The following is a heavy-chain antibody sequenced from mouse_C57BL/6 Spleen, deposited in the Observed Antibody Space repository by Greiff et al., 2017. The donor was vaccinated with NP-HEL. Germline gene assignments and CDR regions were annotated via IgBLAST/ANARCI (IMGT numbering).Heavy chain of an antibody. Sequence: VQVVESGAELVKPGASVKISCKASGYAFSSYWMNWVKQRPGKGLEWIGQIYPGDGDTNYNGKFKGKATLTADKSSSTAYMQLSSLTSEDSAVYFCARCMVTTEFADGGQGTLVTVSA. CDR2: IYPGDGDT. CDR3: ARCMVTTEFAD. V-gene: IGHV1-80*01. J-gene: IGHJ3*01. CDR1: GYAFSSYW. D-gene: IGHD2-2*01.